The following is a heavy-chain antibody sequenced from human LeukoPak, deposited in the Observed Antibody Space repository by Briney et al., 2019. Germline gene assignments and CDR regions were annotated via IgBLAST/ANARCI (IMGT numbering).Heavy chain of an antibody. CDR2: INHSGST. CDR1: GGSFSGYY. Sequence: WETLSLTCAVYGGSFSGYYLSWLRQPPGKGLEWMGEINHSGSTNYNPSLKSRVTISVDTSKNQFSLKLSSVTAADTAVYYCARGSTIFGVVIIPFDYWGQGTLVTVSS. J-gene: IGHJ4*02. D-gene: IGHD3-3*01. CDR3: ARGSTIFGVVIIPFDY. V-gene: IGHV4-34*01.